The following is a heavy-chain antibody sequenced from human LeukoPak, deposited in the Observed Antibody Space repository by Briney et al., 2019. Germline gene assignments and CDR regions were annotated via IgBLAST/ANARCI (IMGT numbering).Heavy chain of an antibody. CDR2: TYYRSKWHY. CDR1: GDSVSSNSAA. J-gene: IGHJ5*02. Sequence: SQTLSLTCAISGDSVSSNSAAWHWIRQSPSRGLEWLGRTYYRSKWHYDYAVSVKSRITINPDTSKNQFSLHLDSVTPEDTAVYYCAGYSYGVRPSWGQGTLVSVSS. V-gene: IGHV6-1*01. CDR3: AGYSYGVRPS. D-gene: IGHD5-18*01.